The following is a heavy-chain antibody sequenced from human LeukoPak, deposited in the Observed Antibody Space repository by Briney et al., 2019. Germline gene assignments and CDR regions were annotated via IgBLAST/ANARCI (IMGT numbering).Heavy chain of an antibody. CDR1: GGSISSYY. CDR3: ARHAYDYWSGYNANWFDL. Sequence: SETLSLTCTVSGGSISSYYWSWIRQPPGKGLEWIGYIYYSGSTNYNPSLKSRVTISVDTSKNQFSLKLSSVTAADTAVYYCARHAYDYWSGYNANWFDLWGQGTLVTVSS. CDR2: IYYSGST. J-gene: IGHJ5*02. D-gene: IGHD3-3*01. V-gene: IGHV4-59*01.